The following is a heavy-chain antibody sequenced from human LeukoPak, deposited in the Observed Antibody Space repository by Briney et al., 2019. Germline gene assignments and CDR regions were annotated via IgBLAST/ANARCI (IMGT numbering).Heavy chain of an antibody. CDR2: IYNSGST. J-gene: IGHJ4*02. V-gene: IGHV4-59*01. D-gene: IGHD3-10*01. Sequence: SETLSLTCTVSDGSISSYYWSWIRQPPGKGLGWIGYIYNSGSTNYNASLKSRVTISVDTSKNQFSLKLSSVTAADTAVYYCARVEVRPMVRGVIDYWGQGTLVTVSS. CDR3: ARVEVRPMVRGVIDY. CDR1: DGSISSYY.